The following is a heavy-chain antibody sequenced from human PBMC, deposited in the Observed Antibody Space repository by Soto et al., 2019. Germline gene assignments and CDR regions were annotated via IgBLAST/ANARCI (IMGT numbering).Heavy chain of an antibody. Sequence: QVQLVQSGAEVKKPGASVKVSCKASGYTFTGYYMHWVRQAPGQGLEWMGSINPNSGGTNYAQKFQGWVNMTTDTSISTADMELSRLRSADTAVYYCARDGSLGSGNYLDYYYMDVWGKGTTVTVSS. D-gene: IGHD3-10*01. J-gene: IGHJ6*03. CDR2: INPNSGGT. CDR3: ARDGSLGSGNYLDYYYMDV. V-gene: IGHV1-2*04. CDR1: GYTFTGYY.